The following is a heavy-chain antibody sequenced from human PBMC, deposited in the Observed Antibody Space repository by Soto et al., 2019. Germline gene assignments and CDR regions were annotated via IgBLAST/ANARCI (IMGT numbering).Heavy chain of an antibody. Sequence: ASVKVSCKASGYTFTSHDINWMRPTTGQGLEWMGWMNPNSGHTNYAQKFQGRVSMTRDTSISTAYMELTNLRSEDTAIYYCASDMSTTWGQGTLVTVSS. V-gene: IGHV1-8*01. CDR3: ASDMSTT. J-gene: IGHJ5*02. D-gene: IGHD2-2*01. CDR1: GYTFTSHD. CDR2: MNPNSGHT.